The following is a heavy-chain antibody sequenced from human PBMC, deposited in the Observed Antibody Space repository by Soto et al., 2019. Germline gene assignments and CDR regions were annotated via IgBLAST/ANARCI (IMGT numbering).Heavy chain of an antibody. Sequence: QITLKESGPTLVKPTQTLTLTCTLSGFSLSTGGVGVGWIRQPPGKALEWLALVYWDDDKRYSPSLKSRLTITTATSKNQVDLRMANMDPVDTATYYCARHMTTVGYFDYWGQGTLVTVSS. CDR2: VYWDDDK. CDR3: ARHMTTVGYFDY. CDR1: GFSLSTGGVG. D-gene: IGHD4-17*01. J-gene: IGHJ4*02. V-gene: IGHV2-5*02.